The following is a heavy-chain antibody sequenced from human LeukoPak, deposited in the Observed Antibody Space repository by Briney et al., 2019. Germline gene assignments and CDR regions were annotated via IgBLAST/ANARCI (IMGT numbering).Heavy chain of an antibody. Sequence: GGSLRLSCAASGFTFSSYNMNWVRQAPGKGLEWVSYISRSSSTIYYADSVKGRFTISRDDAKNSLYLQMNSLRDDDTAVYYCARFSRSIPVVFWGQGTLVTVSP. CDR3: ARFSRSIPVVF. CDR1: GFTFSSYN. V-gene: IGHV3-48*02. CDR2: ISRSSSTI. D-gene: IGHD6-19*01. J-gene: IGHJ4*02.